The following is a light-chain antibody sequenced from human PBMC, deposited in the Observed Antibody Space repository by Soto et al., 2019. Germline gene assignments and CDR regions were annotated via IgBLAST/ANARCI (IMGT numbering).Light chain of an antibody. CDR1: QSVSSN. CDR2: GAS. CDR3: QQYGSSPPSST. Sequence: EIVMTQSPATLSVSPGERVTLSCRASQSVSSNLAWYQQKPGQAPRLLIYGASTRATGIPARFSGSGSGTDFTLTISRLEPEDFAVYYCQQYGSSPPSSTFGQGTRLEIK. V-gene: IGKV3-15*01. J-gene: IGKJ5*01.